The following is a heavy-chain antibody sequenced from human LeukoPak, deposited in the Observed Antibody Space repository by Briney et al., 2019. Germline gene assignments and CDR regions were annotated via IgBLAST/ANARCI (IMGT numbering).Heavy chain of an antibody. V-gene: IGHV3-48*03. Sequence: GGSLRLSCAASGFTFSSYEMNWVRQAPGKGLEWVSYISSSGSTIYYADSVKGRFTISRDNAKNSLYLQMNSLRAEDTAVCYCARVGHEDAFDIWGQGTMVTVSS. CDR3: ARVGHEDAFDI. J-gene: IGHJ3*02. CDR2: ISSSGSTI. CDR1: GFTFSSYE.